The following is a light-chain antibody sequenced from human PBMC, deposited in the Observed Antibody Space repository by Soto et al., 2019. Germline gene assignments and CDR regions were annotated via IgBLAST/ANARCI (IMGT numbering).Light chain of an antibody. CDR3: QQYSVYWT. J-gene: IGKJ1*01. CDR2: DAS. Sequence: DIQMTQSPSSLSASVGDRVTIICRARQSVSTRLAWYQQKPGKAPKVLIYDASSWAGGVPSRFTGSGSGTEFTLTINSLQPDDFATYYCQQYSVYWTFDQGTKVDIK. CDR1: QSVSTR. V-gene: IGKV1-5*02.